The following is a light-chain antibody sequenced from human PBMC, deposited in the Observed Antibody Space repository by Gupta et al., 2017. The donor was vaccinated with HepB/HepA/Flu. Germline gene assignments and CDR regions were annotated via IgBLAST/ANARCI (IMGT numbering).Light chain of an antibody. Sequence: DIQLTKSPSALSASVGDRVTITCRASQSIRSSLNWYQQKPGKAPKLLIYTASSLQSGVPSRFSGSGSGTEFTLTISSLQPEDFATYYCQQGFNTPWTFGQGTKVEIK. J-gene: IGKJ1*01. V-gene: IGKV1-39*01. CDR2: TAS. CDR1: QSIRSS. CDR3: QQGFNTPWT.